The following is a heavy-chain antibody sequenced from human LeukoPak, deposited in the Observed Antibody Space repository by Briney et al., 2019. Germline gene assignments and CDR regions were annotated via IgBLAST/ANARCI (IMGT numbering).Heavy chain of an antibody. J-gene: IGHJ4*02. CDR3: AKYGSNWHFDY. CDR1: GFTFSSYS. CDR2: ISSSSSYI. V-gene: IGHV3-21*04. D-gene: IGHD6-13*01. Sequence: GGSLRLSCAASGFTFSSYSMTWVRQAPGKGLEWVSSISSSSSYIYYADSVKGRFTISRDNAKNTLYLQMNSLRAEDTAVYYCAKYGSNWHFDYWGQGTLVTVSS.